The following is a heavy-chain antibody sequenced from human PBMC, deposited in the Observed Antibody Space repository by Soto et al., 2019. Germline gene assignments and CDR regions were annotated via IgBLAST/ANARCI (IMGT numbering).Heavy chain of an antibody. D-gene: IGHD2-15*01. CDR2: IIPIFGTA. J-gene: IGHJ4*02. CDR1: GGTFSSYA. CDR3: ARVRPNCSGGSCPPGY. V-gene: IGHV1-69*13. Sequence: SVKVSCKASGGTFSSYAISWVRQAPGRGLEWMGGIIPIFGTANYAQKFQGRVTITADESTSTAYMELSSLRSEGTAVYYCARVRPNCSGGSCPPGYWGQGTLVTVSS.